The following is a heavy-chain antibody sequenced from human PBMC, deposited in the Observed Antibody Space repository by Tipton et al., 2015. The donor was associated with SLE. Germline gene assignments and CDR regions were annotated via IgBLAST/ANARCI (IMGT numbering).Heavy chain of an antibody. CDR2: MYHSGTSGTP. V-gene: IGHV4-31*03. D-gene: IGHD1-26*01. J-gene: IGHJ4*02. Sequence: LRLSCTVSGASITSGGYYWTWIRQRPGQGLECIGCMYHSGTSGTPYYDPSLKSRVSISVDTSVNQFSLRMRSVTAADTAVYYCATYLGSRVYWGQGTLVTVSS. CDR3: ATYLGSRVY. CDR1: GASITSGGYY.